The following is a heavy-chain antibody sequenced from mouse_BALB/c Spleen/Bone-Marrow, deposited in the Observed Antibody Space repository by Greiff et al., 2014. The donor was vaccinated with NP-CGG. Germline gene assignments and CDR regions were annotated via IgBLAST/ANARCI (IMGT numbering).Heavy chain of an antibody. CDR1: GFTFSSYT. CDR2: ISNGGGST. CDR3: SRHVGNPYAMDY. D-gene: IGHD3-1*01. Sequence: EVQLVESGGGLVQPGGSLKLSCAASGFTFSSYTMSWVRQTPEKRLEWVAYISNGGGSTSYPDTVKGRFTISRDNAKNTLCLQMSSLKSEDTAMYYCSRHVGNPYAMDYWGQGTSVTVSS. V-gene: IGHV5-12-2*01. J-gene: IGHJ4*01.